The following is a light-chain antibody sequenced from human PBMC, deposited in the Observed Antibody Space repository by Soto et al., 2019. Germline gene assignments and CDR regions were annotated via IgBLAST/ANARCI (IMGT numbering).Light chain of an antibody. J-gene: IGLJ1*01. CDR2: EVS. CDR1: SSDVGNYKY. V-gene: IGLV2-14*01. Sequence: QPSLTQPASVSGSPGQSITLSCTGTSSDVGNYKYVSWYQQHPGKAPKLMIYEVSNRPSGVSNRFSGSKSCNTASLTISELQAEDETDYYCFSYTSSGTYVFGTG. CDR3: FSYTSSGTYV.